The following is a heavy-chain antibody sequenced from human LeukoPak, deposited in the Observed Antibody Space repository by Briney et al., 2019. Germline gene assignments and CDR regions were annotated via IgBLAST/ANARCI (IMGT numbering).Heavy chain of an antibody. CDR3: AGETLGCCGDCLDF. CDR1: GFSFSSYE. CDR2: IDTSGSTT. D-gene: IGHD2-15*01. Sequence: GGSLRLSCAAFGFSFSSYEWNWVRQAPGKGLEWISYIDTSGSTTFYADSVKGRFTTSTDNAKNSLFLQMSSLRAEDTALYYCAGETLGCCGDCLDFWGQGTRVTVSS. J-gene: IGHJ4*02. V-gene: IGHV3-48*03.